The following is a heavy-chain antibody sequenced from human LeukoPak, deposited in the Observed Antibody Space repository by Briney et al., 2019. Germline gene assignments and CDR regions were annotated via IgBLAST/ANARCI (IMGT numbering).Heavy chain of an antibody. Sequence: GGSLRLSCAASGFTFSSYAMHWVRQAPGKGLEWVAVISYDGSNKYYADSVKGRFTISRDNSKNTLYLQMNSLRAEDTAVYYRARASSGWDGEYFDYWGQGTLVTVSS. CDR3: ARASSGWDGEYFDY. V-gene: IGHV3-30*04. D-gene: IGHD6-19*01. CDR1: GFTFSSYA. J-gene: IGHJ4*02. CDR2: ISYDGSNK.